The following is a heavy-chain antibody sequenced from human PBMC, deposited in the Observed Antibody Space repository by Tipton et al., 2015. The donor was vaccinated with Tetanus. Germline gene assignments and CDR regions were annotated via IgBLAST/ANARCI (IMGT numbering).Heavy chain of an antibody. Sequence: PGLVKPSQTLSLTCTVSGDSLSNGDYYWSWIRQPPGKGLESIGYIYYSGSTYYNPSLKSRVTISVDTSKNQFSLRLSSVTAADTAVYYCARDHGITWGGMGYYYGMDVWGQGTTVIVSS. CDR3: ARDHGITWGGMGYYYGMDV. D-gene: IGHD3-16*01. CDR1: GDSLSNGDYY. V-gene: IGHV4-30-4*01. CDR2: IYYSGST. J-gene: IGHJ6*02.